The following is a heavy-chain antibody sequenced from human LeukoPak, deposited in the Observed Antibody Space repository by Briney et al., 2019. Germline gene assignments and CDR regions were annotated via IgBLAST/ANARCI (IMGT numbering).Heavy chain of an antibody. J-gene: IGHJ4*02. D-gene: IGHD2-15*01. CDR2: INPNNGDT. Sequence: ASVNVSCKASGYTFTNYYFHWWRQAPGQGLEWMGIINPNNGDTTYTQKFQGRVTVTTDTSTSTVYMELSSLRSEDTAVYYFARDFSTPQNILDYWGQGTPVTASS. CDR3: ARDFSTPQNILDY. V-gene: IGHV1-46*01. CDR1: GYTFTNYY.